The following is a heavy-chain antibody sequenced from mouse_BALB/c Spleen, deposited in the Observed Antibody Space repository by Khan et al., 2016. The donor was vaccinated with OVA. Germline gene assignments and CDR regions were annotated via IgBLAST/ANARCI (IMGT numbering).Heavy chain of an antibody. J-gene: IGHJ2*01. CDR3: ASWRLLLRYPDYFDY. D-gene: IGHD1-1*01. Sequence: EVQLQESGPGLLKPSQSLSLTCTVTGYSITSDYAWNWIRQFPGNHLEWMAYLGYSGSTTYNPYLRRRISLTRDTSKNQCFLQLTSVTTEDTATHYCASWRLLLRYPDYFDYWGQGTTLTVSS. V-gene: IGHV3-2*02. CDR2: LGYSGST. CDR1: GYSITSDYA.